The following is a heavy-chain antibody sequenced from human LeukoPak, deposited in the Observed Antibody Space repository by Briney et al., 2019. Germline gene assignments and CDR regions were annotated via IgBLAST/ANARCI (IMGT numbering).Heavy chain of an antibody. J-gene: IGHJ4*02. D-gene: IGHD4-17*01. CDR3: AKEKYFRYLDYGDYFDY. V-gene: IGHV1-46*01. CDR1: GFTFTSYY. Sequence: ASVKVSCKASGFTFTSYYMHWVRQAPGQGLEWMGIINPSGGSTSYAQKFQGRVTMTRDTSTSTVYMELNSLRAEDTAVYYCAKEKYFRYLDYGDYFDYWGQGTLVTVSS. CDR2: INPSGGST.